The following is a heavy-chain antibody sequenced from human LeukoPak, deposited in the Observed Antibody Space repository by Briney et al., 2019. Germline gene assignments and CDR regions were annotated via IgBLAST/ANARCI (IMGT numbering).Heavy chain of an antibody. CDR3: ARYHSRGVDY. CDR1: GGSISSGGYY. D-gene: IGHD1-14*01. J-gene: IGHJ4*02. CDR2: IYYSGST. Sequence: SETLSLTCTVSGGSISSGGYYWSWIRQPPGKGLEWIGYIYYSGSTDYNPSLKSRVTISVDTSKNQFSLKLSSVTAADTAVYYCARYHSRGVDYWGQGTLVTVSS. V-gene: IGHV4-61*08.